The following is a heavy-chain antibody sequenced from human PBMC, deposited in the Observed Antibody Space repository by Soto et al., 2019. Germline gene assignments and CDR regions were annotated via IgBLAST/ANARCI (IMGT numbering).Heavy chain of an antibody. V-gene: IGHV4-59*01. CDR2: IYYSGST. CDR1: AGSINSYY. Sequence: SETLSLTCTLSAGSINSYYWTWIRQPPGKGLEWIGSIYYSGSTNYNPSLKSRVTISVDRSKNQFSLKLTSVTAADTAVHYCASDRYSGYDGDFDYWGQGTLVTVSS. J-gene: IGHJ4*02. D-gene: IGHD5-12*01. CDR3: ASDRYSGYDGDFDY.